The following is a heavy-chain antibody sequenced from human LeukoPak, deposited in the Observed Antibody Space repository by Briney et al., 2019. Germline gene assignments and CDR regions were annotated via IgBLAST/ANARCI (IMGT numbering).Heavy chain of an antibody. CDR1: EFTFSSYW. D-gene: IGHD3-10*01. CDR3: ARDRGEFDY. V-gene: IGHV3-7*01. Sequence: GGSLRLSCAASEFTFSSYWMSWVRQAPGKGLEWVANIKQDGSEKYYVDSVKGRFTISRDNAKNSLYLQMNSLRAEDTAVYYCARDRGEFDYWGQGTLVTVSS. CDR2: IKQDGSEK. J-gene: IGHJ4*02.